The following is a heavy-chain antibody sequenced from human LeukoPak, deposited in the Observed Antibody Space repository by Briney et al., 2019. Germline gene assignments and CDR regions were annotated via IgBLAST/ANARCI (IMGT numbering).Heavy chain of an antibody. J-gene: IGHJ6*02. CDR2: INQDGSEK. D-gene: IGHD2-15*01. CDR3: ARENYCGMDV. CDR1: GFTLSIFW. Sequence: GGSLILSCAASGFTLSIFWMSCVRQAPGEGVEWVANINQDGSEKSSAASVKGRFSISRDNAKNSVSLQMDSLRVEDTGVYYCARENYCGMDVWGQGTTVIVSS. V-gene: IGHV3-7*04.